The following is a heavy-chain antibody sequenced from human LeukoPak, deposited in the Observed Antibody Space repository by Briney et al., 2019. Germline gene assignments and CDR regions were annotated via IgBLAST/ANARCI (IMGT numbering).Heavy chain of an antibody. D-gene: IGHD5-24*01. CDR1: GYTFTSYY. V-gene: IGHV1-46*01. Sequence: EASVKVSCKASGYTFTSYYMHWVRQAPGQGLEWMGIINASDGSTSYAQKFQGRVTMTRDMSTSTVYMELSSLRSEDTAVYYCARADLFSRDGYNSVGYWGQGTLVTVSS. J-gene: IGHJ4*02. CDR3: ARADLFSRDGYNSVGY. CDR2: INASDGST.